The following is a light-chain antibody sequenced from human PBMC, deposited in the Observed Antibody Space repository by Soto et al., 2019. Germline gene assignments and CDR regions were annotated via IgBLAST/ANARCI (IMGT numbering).Light chain of an antibody. CDR2: KVN. V-gene: IGLV2-14*01. Sequence: QSALTQSASVSGSPGQSITISCTGTSSDVGAYNYVSWYQYHPGKAPKLMIYKVNNRPSGISDRFSGSKSGNTASLTISGLQAEDEADYYCSSYTSSGTDVFGTGTKLTVL. CDR3: SSYTSSGTDV. CDR1: SSDVGAYNY. J-gene: IGLJ1*01.